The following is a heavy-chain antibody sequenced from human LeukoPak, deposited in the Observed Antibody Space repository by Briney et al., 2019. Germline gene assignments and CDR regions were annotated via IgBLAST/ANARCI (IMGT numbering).Heavy chain of an antibody. J-gene: IGHJ6*03. CDR1: GFSFADAT. V-gene: IGHV3-9*01. CDR3: AKDPYMDV. CDR2: INWNSGTM. Sequence: PGRSLRLPCAASGFSFADATMHWVRHVPGKGLEWVSGINWNSGTMGYADSVKGRFTVSRDNAKNSLYLQMNSLKTEDTALYYCAKDPYMDVWGKGTTVTVSS.